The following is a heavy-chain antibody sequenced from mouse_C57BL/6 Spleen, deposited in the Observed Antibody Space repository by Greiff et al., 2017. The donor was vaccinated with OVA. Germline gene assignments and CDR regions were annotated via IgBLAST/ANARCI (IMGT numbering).Heavy chain of an antibody. J-gene: IGHJ4*01. D-gene: IGHD3-2*02. CDR1: GYTFTSYW. V-gene: IGHV1-55*01. Sequence: QVQLQQPGAELVKPGASVKMSCKASGYTFTSYWITWVKQRPGQGLEWIGDIYPGSGSTTDNEKFKSKATLTVDTASSTAYMQLSSLTSGDSAVYYCARHQLRPYYAMDYWGQGTSVTVSS. CDR2: IYPGSGST. CDR3: ARHQLRPYYAMDY.